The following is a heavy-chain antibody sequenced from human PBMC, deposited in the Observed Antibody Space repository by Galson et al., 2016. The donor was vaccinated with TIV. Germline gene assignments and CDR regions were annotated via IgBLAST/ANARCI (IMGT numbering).Heavy chain of an antibody. CDR1: GDSVSSSRFY. CDR2: IYYTGST. CDR3: ATFSYSWYSQ. V-gene: IGHV4-39*07. D-gene: IGHD6-13*01. Sequence: QVQLQESGPGLVKPSETLSLTCTVSGDSVSSSRFYWGWIRQPPGKGLEWIGGIYYTGSTYFNPSLQSRVTLSIDTSQTHFSLRVASVTAADTAVYFCATFSYSWYSQWGQGTLVTVSS. J-gene: IGHJ4*02.